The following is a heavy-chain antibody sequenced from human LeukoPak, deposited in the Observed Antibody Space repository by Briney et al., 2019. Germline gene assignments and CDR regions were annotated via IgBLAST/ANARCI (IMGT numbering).Heavy chain of an antibody. CDR1: GFTFSTYG. D-gene: IGHD6-19*01. V-gene: IGHV1-24*01. Sequence: KTGGSLRLSCAASGFTFSTYGMHWVRQAPGKGLEWMGGFDPEDGETIYAQKFQGRVTMTEDTSTDTAYMELSSLRSEDTAVYYCATGRLTYYFDYWGQGTLVTVPS. J-gene: IGHJ4*02. CDR3: ATGRLTYYFDY. CDR2: FDPEDGET.